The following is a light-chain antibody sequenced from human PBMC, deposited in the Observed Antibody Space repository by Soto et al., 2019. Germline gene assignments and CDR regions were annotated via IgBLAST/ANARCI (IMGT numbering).Light chain of an antibody. CDR1: QNISSY. CDR3: LHYGGSPLT. V-gene: IGKV3-20*01. CDR2: GAS. J-gene: IGKJ5*01. Sequence: IVLTQSPSTLSFSPVKRSTLSCRASQNISSYLIWYQQKPGQAPRLLIYGASTRTTGIPDRFSGSGSGTDFTLTIGRLEPGDFAVYYCLHYGGSPLTFGQGTRLEIK.